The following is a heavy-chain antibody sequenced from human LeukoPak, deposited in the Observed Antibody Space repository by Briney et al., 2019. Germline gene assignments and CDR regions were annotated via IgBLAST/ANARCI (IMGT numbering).Heavy chain of an antibody. CDR2: FYDGENT. V-gene: IGHV4-61*01. Sequence: PSETLSLTCTVSGASVSSGRHYWSWIRQPPGTGLEWVGHFYDGENTHYNPSFKSRVTLSLDTPENQFSLKFSSVTAADTAVYYCARGRGFGYGVDFWGQGTLVTVST. J-gene: IGHJ4*02. CDR3: ARGRGFGYGVDF. CDR1: GASVSSGRHY. D-gene: IGHD4/OR15-4a*01.